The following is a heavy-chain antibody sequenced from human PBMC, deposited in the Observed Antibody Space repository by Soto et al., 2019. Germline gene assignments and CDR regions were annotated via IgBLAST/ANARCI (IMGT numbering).Heavy chain of an antibody. CDR1: GGSISSGGYY. CDR3: ARDRWSYYGSGGVDY. D-gene: IGHD3-10*01. Sequence: QVQLQESGPGLVKPSQTLSLTCTVSGGSISSGGYYWSWIRQHPGKGLEWLGYIYYSGSTYYNPSLKSRVTISVDTSKNQCSLKLSSVTAADTAVYYCARDRWSYYGSGGVDYWCQGTLVTVSS. CDR2: IYYSGST. V-gene: IGHV4-31*03. J-gene: IGHJ4*02.